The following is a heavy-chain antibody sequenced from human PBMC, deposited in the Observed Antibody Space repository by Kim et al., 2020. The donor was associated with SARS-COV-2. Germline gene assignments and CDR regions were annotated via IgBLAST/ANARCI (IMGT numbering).Heavy chain of an antibody. V-gene: IGHV4-39*07. Sequence: SETLSLTCTVSGGSISSSSYYWGWIRQPPGKGLEWIGSIYYSGSTYYNPSLKSRVTISVDTSKNQFSLKLSSVTAADTAVYYCAREHYTGTRRYYYYYGMDVWGQGTTVTVSS. J-gene: IGHJ6*02. D-gene: IGHD1-1*01. CDR2: IYYSGST. CDR3: AREHYTGTRRYYYYYGMDV. CDR1: GGSISSSSYY.